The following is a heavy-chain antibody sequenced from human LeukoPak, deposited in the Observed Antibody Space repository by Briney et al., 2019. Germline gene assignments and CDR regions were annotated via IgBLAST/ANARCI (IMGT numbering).Heavy chain of an antibody. CDR1: GFNFGDYA. CDR2: IRRKTYGGTT. V-gene: IGHV3-49*03. Sequence: GGSLRLSCTASGFNFGDYALSWFHQAPGKGLEWVSFIRRKTYGGTTQYAAYVKGRFNISRDDSKSIAYLQMNSLKIEDTAVYYCTRVDYGGAPRRNYWGQGTLVTVSS. CDR3: TRVDYGGAPRRNY. D-gene: IGHD4-23*01. J-gene: IGHJ4*02.